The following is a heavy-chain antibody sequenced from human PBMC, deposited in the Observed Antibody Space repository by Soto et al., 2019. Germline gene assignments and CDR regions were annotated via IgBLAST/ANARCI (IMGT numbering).Heavy chain of an antibody. V-gene: IGHV4-34*01. CDR1: GGSFSGYY. CDR3: VRAPNWNRWDCYYYYYMDV. CDR2: INHSGST. J-gene: IGHJ6*03. Sequence: SETLSLTCAVYGGSFSGYYWSWIRQPPGKGLEWIGAINHSGSTNYNPSLKSRVTISVDTSKNQFSLKLSSVTAADTAVYYCVRAPNWNRWDCYYYYYMDVWGKGTTVTVSS. D-gene: IGHD1-20*01.